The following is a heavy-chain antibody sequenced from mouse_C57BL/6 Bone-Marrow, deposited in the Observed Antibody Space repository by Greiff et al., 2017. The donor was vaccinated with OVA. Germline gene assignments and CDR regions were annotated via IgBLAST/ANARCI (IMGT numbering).Heavy chain of an antibody. V-gene: IGHV14-4*01. CDR3: TTQIYDGYYNAWFAY. CDR1: GFNIKDDY. J-gene: IGHJ3*01. Sequence: EVQLQQSGAELVRPGASVKLSCTASGFNIKDDYMHWVKQRPEQGLEWIGWIDPENGDTEYASKFQGKATITADTSSNTAYLQLSSLTSEDTAVYYCTTQIYDGYYNAWFAYWGQGTLVTVSA. D-gene: IGHD2-3*01. CDR2: IDPENGDT.